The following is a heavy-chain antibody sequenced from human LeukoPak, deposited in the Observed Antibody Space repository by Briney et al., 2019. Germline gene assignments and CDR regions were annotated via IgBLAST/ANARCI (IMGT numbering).Heavy chain of an antibody. Sequence: PGGSLRLSCAASGFTFSSYGMHWVRQAPGKGLEWVAFIRYDGSNKYYADSVKGRFTISRDNSKNTLYLQMNSLRAEDTAVYYCAKDVKIGRYSGYEDYWGQGTLVTASS. J-gene: IGHJ4*02. V-gene: IGHV3-30*02. CDR2: IRYDGSNK. CDR1: GFTFSSYG. CDR3: AKDVKIGRYSGYEDY. D-gene: IGHD5-12*01.